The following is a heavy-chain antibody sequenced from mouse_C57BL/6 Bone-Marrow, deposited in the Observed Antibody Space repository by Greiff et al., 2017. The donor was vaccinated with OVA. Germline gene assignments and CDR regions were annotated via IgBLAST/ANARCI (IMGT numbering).Heavy chain of an antibody. J-gene: IGHJ1*03. Sequence: EVMLVESGEGLVKPGGSLKLSCAASGFTFGSYAMSWVRQTPEKRLEWVAYISSGGDYIYYADTVKGRFTISRDNARNTLYLQMSSLKSEDTAMYYCTRDHYGSSYGYFDVWGTGTTVTVSS. V-gene: IGHV5-9-1*02. D-gene: IGHD1-1*01. CDR2: ISSGGDYI. CDR1: GFTFGSYA. CDR3: TRDHYGSSYGYFDV.